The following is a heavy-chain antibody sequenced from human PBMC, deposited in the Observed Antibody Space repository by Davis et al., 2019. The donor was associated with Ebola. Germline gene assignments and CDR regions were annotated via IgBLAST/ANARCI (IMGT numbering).Heavy chain of an antibody. J-gene: IGHJ6*02. V-gene: IGHV3-30-3*01. CDR1: GFTFSSYA. CDR3: ARDADSSSWYWYYYGMDV. CDR2: ISYDGSNK. D-gene: IGHD6-13*01. Sequence: GGSLRLSCAASGFTFSSYAMHWVRQAPGKGLEWVAVISYDGSNKYYADSVKGRFTISRDNSKNTLYLQMNSLRAEDTAVYYCARDADSSSWYWYYYGMDVWGQGTTVTVSS.